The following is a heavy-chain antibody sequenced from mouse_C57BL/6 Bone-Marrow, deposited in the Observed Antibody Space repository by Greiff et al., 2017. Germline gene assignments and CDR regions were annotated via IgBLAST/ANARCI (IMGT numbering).Heavy chain of an antibody. J-gene: IGHJ1*03. Sequence: VQLQQPGAELVKPGASVTMSCKASGYTFTSYWITWVKQRPGQGLEWIGDIYPGSGSTNYNEKFKSKATLTVDTSSSTAYMQLSSLTSEDSAVYYCASPIYYYGSSPYWYFDVWGTGTTVTVSS. CDR3: ASPIYYYGSSPYWYFDV. V-gene: IGHV1-55*01. CDR2: IYPGSGST. D-gene: IGHD1-1*01. CDR1: GYTFTSYW.